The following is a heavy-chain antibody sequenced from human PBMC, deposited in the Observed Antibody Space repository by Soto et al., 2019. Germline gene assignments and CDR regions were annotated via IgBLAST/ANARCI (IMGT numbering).Heavy chain of an antibody. Sequence: QVQLVESGGGVVQPGRSLRLSCAASGFTFSSYGMHWVRQAPDKGLEWVAVIWYDGSNKYYADSVKGRFTISRDNSKNTLYLQMNSLRAEDTAVYYCARAPYYYDSSGYSNWFDPWGQGTLVTVSS. CDR3: ARAPYYYDSSGYSNWFDP. CDR2: IWYDGSNK. V-gene: IGHV3-33*01. J-gene: IGHJ5*02. D-gene: IGHD3-22*01. CDR1: GFTFSSYG.